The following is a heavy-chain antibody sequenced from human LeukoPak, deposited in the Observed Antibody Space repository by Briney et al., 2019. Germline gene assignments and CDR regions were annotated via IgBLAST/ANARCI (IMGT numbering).Heavy chain of an antibody. J-gene: IGHJ4*02. V-gene: IGHV1-69*06. D-gene: IGHD3-22*01. CDR3: ELDYDSSGYTFDY. CDR2: IIPIFGTA. CDR1: GYTFTGYY. Sequence: SVKVSCKASGYTFTGYYMHWVRQAPGQGLEWMGGIIPIFGTANYAQKFQGRVTITADKSTSTAYMELSSLRSGDTAVYYCELDYDSSGYTFDYWGQGTLVTVSS.